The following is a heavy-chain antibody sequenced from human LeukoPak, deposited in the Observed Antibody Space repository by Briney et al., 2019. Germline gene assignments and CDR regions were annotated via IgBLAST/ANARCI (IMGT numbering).Heavy chain of an antibody. J-gene: IGHJ6*03. CDR2: INPSGGST. CDR1: GYTFTSYY. CDR3: ARDGQGFMSSSTSRRGYMDV. Sequence: GASVKVSCKASGYTFTSYYMHWVRQAPGQGLEWMGIINPSGGSTSYAQKFQGRVTMTRDTSTSTVYMELSSLRSEDTAVYYCARDGQGFMSSSTSRRGYMDVWGKGTTVTVSS. D-gene: IGHD2-2*01. V-gene: IGHV1-46*01.